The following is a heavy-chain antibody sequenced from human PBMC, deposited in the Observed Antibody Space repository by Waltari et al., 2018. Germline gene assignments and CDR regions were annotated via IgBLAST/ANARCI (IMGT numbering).Heavy chain of an antibody. CDR3: ATSTGDFWCACGSYYYMDV. D-gene: IGHD3-3*01. V-gene: IGHV1-18*01. J-gene: IGHJ6*03. Sequence: QVQLVQSGAEVKKPGASVKVSCKASGYTFTSYGISWVRQAPGKGLEWMGWISAYNGNTNYAQKLQSRDTMTTDKTTITANMEQTSIRSADRASYYCATSTGDFWCACGSYYYMDVGAKGATVTIAS. CDR1: GYTFTSYG. CDR2: ISAYNGNT.